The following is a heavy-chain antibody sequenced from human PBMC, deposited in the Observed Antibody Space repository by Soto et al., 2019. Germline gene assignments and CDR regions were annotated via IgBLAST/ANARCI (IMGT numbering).Heavy chain of an antibody. CDR2: ISGGGGDT. D-gene: IGHD3-16*01. CDR3: AKDSGFGDVALTGTTDY. J-gene: IGHJ4*02. V-gene: IGHV3-23*01. CDR1: GFTFSSYA. Sequence: EVQLLESGGGLVQPGESLRLSCAASGFTFSSYAMIWVRQVPGKGLDWVSAISGGGGDTYYADAVKGRCTISRDNSKDTLVRQMNSLRAEDTAVYYGAKDSGFGDVALTGTTDYWGQGTLGTGSS.